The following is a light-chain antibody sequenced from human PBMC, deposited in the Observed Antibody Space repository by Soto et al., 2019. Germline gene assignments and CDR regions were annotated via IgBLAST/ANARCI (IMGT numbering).Light chain of an antibody. CDR2: WAS. CDR1: QSVLYSSNNKNH. V-gene: IGKV4-1*01. CDR3: QQFYSLPLT. J-gene: IGKJ4*01. Sequence: DIVMTQSPDSLAVSLGERATINCKSSQSVLYSSNNKNHLAWYQQKPGQPPKLVIDWASTREPGVPDRFSGSGSGPDFTLTINSLLAEDVAVYYCQQFYSLPLTFGGGTKVEIK.